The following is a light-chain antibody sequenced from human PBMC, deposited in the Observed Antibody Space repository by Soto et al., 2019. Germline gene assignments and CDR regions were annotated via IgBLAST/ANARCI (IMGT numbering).Light chain of an antibody. CDR2: GAS. Sequence: EIVLTQSPGTLSFSPGESATLSCRASQSVSSSYLAWYQQKPGQAPRLLIYGASSRATGIPDRFSGSGSGTDFTLTISRLEPEDFAVYYCQQYGSSRTFGQGTKVDIK. J-gene: IGKJ1*01. V-gene: IGKV3-20*01. CDR1: QSVSSSY. CDR3: QQYGSSRT.